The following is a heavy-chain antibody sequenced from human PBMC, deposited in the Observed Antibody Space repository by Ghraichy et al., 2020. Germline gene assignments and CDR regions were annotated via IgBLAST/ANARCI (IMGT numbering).Heavy chain of an antibody. J-gene: IGHJ6*02. D-gene: IGHD2-15*01. CDR2: IYYSGST. CDR3: ARHDCSGGSCYRHYYYGMDV. V-gene: IGHV4-59*08. CDR1: GGSISSYY. Sequence: SETLSLTCTVSGGSISSYYWSWIRQPPGKGLEWIGYIYYSGSTNYNPSLKSRVTISVDTSKNQFSLKLSSVTAADTAVYYCARHDCSGGSCYRHYYYGMDVWGQGTTVTVSS.